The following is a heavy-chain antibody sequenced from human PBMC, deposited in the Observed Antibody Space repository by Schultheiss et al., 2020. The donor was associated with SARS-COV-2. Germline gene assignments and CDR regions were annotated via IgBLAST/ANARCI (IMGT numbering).Heavy chain of an antibody. CDR1: GFTFDDYA. D-gene: IGHD3-10*01. J-gene: IGHJ4*02. Sequence: GGSLRLSCAASGFTFDDYAMHWVRQAPGKGLEWVSGISWNSGSIGYADSVKGRFTISRDNAKNSLYLQMNSLRAEDTAVYYCARDGSTGWFGESDYWGQGTLVTVAS. CDR2: ISWNSGSI. CDR3: ARDGSTGWFGESDY. V-gene: IGHV3-9*01.